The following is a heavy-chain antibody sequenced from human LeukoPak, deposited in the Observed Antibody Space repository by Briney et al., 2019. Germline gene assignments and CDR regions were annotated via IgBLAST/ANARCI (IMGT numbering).Heavy chain of an antibody. Sequence: ASVKVSCKASGYTFTSYDINWVRQATGQVLEWMGWMNPNSGNTGYAQKFQGRVTMTRNTSISTAYMELSSLRSEDTAVYYCARDGYSSSWYPHWGQGTLVTVSS. CDR1: GYTFTSYD. V-gene: IGHV1-8*01. D-gene: IGHD6-13*01. J-gene: IGHJ4*02. CDR2: MNPNSGNT. CDR3: ARDGYSSSWYPH.